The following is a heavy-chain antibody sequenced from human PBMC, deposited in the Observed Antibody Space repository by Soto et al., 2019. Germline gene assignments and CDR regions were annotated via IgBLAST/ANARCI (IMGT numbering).Heavy chain of an antibody. Sequence: PSETLSLTCAVSGGSISSGGYYWSWIRQHPGKGLEWIGYIYYSWSTYYNPSLKSRVTISVDTSKNQFSLKLSSVTAADTAVYYCARDGAPVSSPNWFDPWGQGTLVTVSS. V-gene: IGHV4-31*11. D-gene: IGHD3-16*02. CDR1: GGSISSGGYY. J-gene: IGHJ5*02. CDR3: ARDGAPVSSPNWFDP. CDR2: IYYSWST.